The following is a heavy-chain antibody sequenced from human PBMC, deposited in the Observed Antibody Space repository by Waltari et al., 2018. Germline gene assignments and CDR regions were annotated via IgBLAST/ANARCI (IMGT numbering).Heavy chain of an antibody. D-gene: IGHD3-22*01. Sequence: QVQLQESGPGLVKPSETLSLTCTVSGYSISSGYYWGWIRQPPGKGLEWIGSIYHSGSTYYNPSLKSGVTISVDTSKNQFSLKLSSVTAADTAVYYCARGYYYDSTYDYWGQGTLVTVSS. CDR3: ARGYYYDSTYDY. CDR1: GYSISSGYY. V-gene: IGHV4-38-2*02. CDR2: IYHSGST. J-gene: IGHJ4*02.